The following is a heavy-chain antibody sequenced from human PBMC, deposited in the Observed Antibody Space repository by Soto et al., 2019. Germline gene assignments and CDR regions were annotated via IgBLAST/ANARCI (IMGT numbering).Heavy chain of an antibody. CDR2: IYPGDSDT. D-gene: IGHD4-17*01. J-gene: IGHJ3*02. V-gene: IGHV5-51*01. CDR3: ARHSGTTVTTYAFDI. Sequence: PGESLKISCKGSGYSFTSYWIGWVCQMPGKGLEWMGIIYPGDSDTRYSPSFQGQVTISADKSISTAYLQWSSLKASDTAMYYCARHSGTTVTTYAFDIWGQGTMVTVSS. CDR1: GYSFTSYW.